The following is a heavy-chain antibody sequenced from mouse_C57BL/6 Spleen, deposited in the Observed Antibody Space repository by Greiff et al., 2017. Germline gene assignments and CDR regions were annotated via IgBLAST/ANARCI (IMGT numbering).Heavy chain of an antibody. D-gene: IGHD2-13*01. CDR3: ARWSVTGNYVDY. V-gene: IGHV1-82*01. Sequence: QVQLQQSGPELVKPGASVKISCKASGYAFSSSWMNWVKQRPGKGLEWIGRIYPGDGDTNYNGKFKGKATLTADKSSSTAYLQLSSLTSEYSAVYICARWSVTGNYVDYWGQGTTLTVSS. CDR2: IYPGDGDT. J-gene: IGHJ2*01. CDR1: GYAFSSSW.